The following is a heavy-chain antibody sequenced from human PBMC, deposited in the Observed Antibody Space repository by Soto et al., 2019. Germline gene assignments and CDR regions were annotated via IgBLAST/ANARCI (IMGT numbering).Heavy chain of an antibody. J-gene: IGHJ4*02. Sequence: EVQLLESGGGLVQPGGSLRLSCAVSGFTLRGYVMSWVRQAPGKGLEWVSGISGSGDKTYYPDSVKGRFTISRDNFKNTLYLQMNSLRVEDTAVYYCVASDPFDYWGQGTQVTVSS. CDR1: GFTLRGYV. V-gene: IGHV3-23*01. CDR2: ISGSGDKT. CDR3: VASDPFDY.